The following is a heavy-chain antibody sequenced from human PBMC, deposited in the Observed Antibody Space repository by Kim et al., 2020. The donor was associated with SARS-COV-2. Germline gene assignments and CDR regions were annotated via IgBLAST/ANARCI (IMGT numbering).Heavy chain of an antibody. Sequence: GESLKISCKGSGYSFTSYWIGWVRQMPGKGLEWMGIIYPGDSDTRYSPSFQGQVTISADKSISTAYLQWSSLKASDTAMYYCARPTYYYSPGSYYSRGFDIWGQGTMVTVSS. CDR2: IYPGDSDT. CDR1: GYSFTSYW. D-gene: IGHD3-10*01. CDR3: ARPTYYYSPGSYYSRGFDI. V-gene: IGHV5-51*01. J-gene: IGHJ3*02.